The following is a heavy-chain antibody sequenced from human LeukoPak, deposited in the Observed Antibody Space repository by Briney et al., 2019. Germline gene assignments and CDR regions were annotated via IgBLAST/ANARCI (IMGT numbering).Heavy chain of an antibody. CDR3: AREGRVSGCDSDC. CDR1: GFTFSSYW. J-gene: IGHJ4*02. D-gene: IGHD5-12*01. V-gene: IGHV3-74*03. CDR2: INSDGSSI. Sequence: GGSLRLSCATSGFTFSSYWMHWVRQAPGKGLVWVSRINSDGSSITYADSVKGRFTISRDNAKNTLYLQMNSLRVEDTAVYYCAREGRVSGCDSDCWGQGTLVNVSS.